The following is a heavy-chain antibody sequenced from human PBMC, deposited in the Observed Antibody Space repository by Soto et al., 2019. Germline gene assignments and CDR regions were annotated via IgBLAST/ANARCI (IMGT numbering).Heavy chain of an antibody. Sequence: ASVKVSCKASGYTFTGYYMHWVRQAPGQGLEWVGWINPNSGGTNYAQKFQGRVTMTRDTSISTAYMELSRLRSDDTAVYYCARAWGGSTYYYDSSGLHHWGQGTLVTVSS. CDR3: ARAWGGSTYYYDSSGLHH. CDR2: INPNSGGT. D-gene: IGHD3-22*01. V-gene: IGHV1-2*02. CDR1: GYTFTGYY. J-gene: IGHJ5*02.